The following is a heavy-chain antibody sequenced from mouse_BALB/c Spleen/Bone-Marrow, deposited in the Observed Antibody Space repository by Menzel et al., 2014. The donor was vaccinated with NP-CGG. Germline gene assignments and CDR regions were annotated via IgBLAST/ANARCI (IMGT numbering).Heavy chain of an antibody. J-gene: IGHJ3*01. CDR1: GFTFSDFY. V-gene: IGHV7-1*02. Sequence: EVKVEESGGGLVQPGDSLRLSCATSGFTFSDFYTEWVRQPPGKRLEWIATSRNRAKYYTTEYSASVKGRFIVSRDTSQSVLYLQMNALRAEDTAIYYCARDVGYGNYFVYWGQGTLVTVSA. CDR3: ARDVGYGNYFVY. D-gene: IGHD2-10*02. CDR2: SRNRAKYYTT.